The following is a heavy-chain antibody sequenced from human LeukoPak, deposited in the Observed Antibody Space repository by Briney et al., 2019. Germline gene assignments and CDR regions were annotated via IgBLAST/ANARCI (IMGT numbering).Heavy chain of an antibody. Sequence: SETLSLTSAVYGGSFSGYYWSWIRQPPGKGLEWIGEINHSGSTNYNPSLKSRVTISVDTSKNQFSLKLSSVTAADTAVYYCARGPPVGYYYGMDVWGQGTTVTVSS. J-gene: IGHJ6*02. V-gene: IGHV4-34*01. CDR1: GGSFSGYY. CDR2: INHSGST. CDR3: ARGPPVGYYYGMDV. D-gene: IGHD4-23*01.